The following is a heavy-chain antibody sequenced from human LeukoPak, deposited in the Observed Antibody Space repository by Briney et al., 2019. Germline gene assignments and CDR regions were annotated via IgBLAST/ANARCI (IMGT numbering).Heavy chain of an antibody. V-gene: IGHV3-23*01. CDR1: GFTFSSYA. CDR2: ISGSGGST. D-gene: IGHD3-22*01. Sequence: PGGSLRLSCAASGFTFSSYAMSWVRQAPGKGLEWVSAISGSGGSTYYADSVRGRFTISRDNSKNTLYLQMSSLRAEDTAVYYCARVPYYYDSSGYYDYWGQGTLVTVSS. J-gene: IGHJ4*02. CDR3: ARVPYYYDSSGYYDY.